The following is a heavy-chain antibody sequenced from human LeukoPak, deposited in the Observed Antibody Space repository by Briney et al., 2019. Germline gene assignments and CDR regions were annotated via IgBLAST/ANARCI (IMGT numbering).Heavy chain of an antibody. Sequence: PWASVKVSCKASGYTFTGYYMHWVRQAPGQGLEWMGWINPNSGGTNYAQKFQGRVTMTRDTSISTAYMELSRLRSDDTAVYYCARDTSGGYSGYDLGYWGQGTLVTVSS. D-gene: IGHD5-12*01. V-gene: IGHV1-2*02. CDR1: GYTFTGYY. J-gene: IGHJ4*02. CDR3: ARDTSGGYSGYDLGY. CDR2: INPNSGGT.